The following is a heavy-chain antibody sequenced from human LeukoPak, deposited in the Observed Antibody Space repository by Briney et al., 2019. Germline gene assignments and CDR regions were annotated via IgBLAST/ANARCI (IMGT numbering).Heavy chain of an antibody. CDR1: GFTFSSYA. Sequence: GGSLRLSCAASGFTFSSYAMSWVRQAPGKGLEWVSAISGSGGSTYYADSVKGRFTISRDNSKNTLYLQMNSVRAEDTAVYYCAGGGTGYYPGYWGQGTLVTVSS. CDR3: AGGGTGYYPGY. J-gene: IGHJ4*02. CDR2: ISGSGGST. D-gene: IGHD3/OR15-3a*01. V-gene: IGHV3-23*01.